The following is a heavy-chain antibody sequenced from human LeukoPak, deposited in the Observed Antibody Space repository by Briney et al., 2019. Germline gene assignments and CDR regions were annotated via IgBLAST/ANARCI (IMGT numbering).Heavy chain of an antibody. CDR1: GGSFSGYY. V-gene: IGHV4-34*01. Sequence: SETLSLTCAVYGGSFSGYYWSWIRQPPGKGLEWIGEINHSGSTNYNPSLKSRVTISVDTSKNQFSLKLSSVTAADTAVYYCARDRYSSGWYGMDVWGKGTTVTVSS. J-gene: IGHJ6*04. D-gene: IGHD6-19*01. CDR2: INHSGST. CDR3: ARDRYSSGWYGMDV.